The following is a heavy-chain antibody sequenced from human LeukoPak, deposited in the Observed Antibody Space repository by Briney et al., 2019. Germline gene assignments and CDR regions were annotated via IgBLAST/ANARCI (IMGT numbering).Heavy chain of an antibody. D-gene: IGHD2-2*01. CDR2: INPNSGGT. V-gene: IGHV1-2*02. Sequence: ASVKVSFKASGSTFTFYYMHWVRQAPGQGLEWMGWINPNSGGTDYAQKFQGRVTMTRDTSLSKAYMELSRLRSDDTAVYYCTRATSVVVPAADHYYYGMDVWGQGTTVTVSS. J-gene: IGHJ6*02. CDR3: TRATSVVVPAADHYYYGMDV. CDR1: GSTFTFYY.